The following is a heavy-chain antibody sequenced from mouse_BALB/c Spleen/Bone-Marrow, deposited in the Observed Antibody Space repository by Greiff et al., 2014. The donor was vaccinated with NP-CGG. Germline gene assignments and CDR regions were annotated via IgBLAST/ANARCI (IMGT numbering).Heavy chain of an antibody. V-gene: IGHV1-7*01. J-gene: IGHJ4*01. CDR2: INPSTGYT. CDR1: GYNFISYW. CDR3: ARNYDYDGGYYAMDY. D-gene: IGHD2-4*01. Sequence: QVQLQQSGAELAKPGASVKMSCKASGYNFISYWMHWVKQRPGQGLEWIGYINPSTGYTEYNQKFKDKATLTADKSSSKAYVQLSSLTSEDSAVYYCARNYDYDGGYYAMDYWGQGTSVTVSS.